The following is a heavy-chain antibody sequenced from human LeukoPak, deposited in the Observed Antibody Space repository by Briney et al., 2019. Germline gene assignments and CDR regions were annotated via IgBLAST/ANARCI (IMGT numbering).Heavy chain of an antibody. CDR3: AKDGGIVVVVGDY. D-gene: IGHD2-15*01. CDR2: ISGSGGST. V-gene: IGHV3-23*01. J-gene: IGHJ4*02. CDR1: GVTFSSYA. Sequence: PGGSLRLSCAASGVTFSSYAMSWVRQAPGKGLEWVSAISGSGGSTYYADSVKGRFTISRDNSKNTLYLQMNSLRAEDTAVYYCAKDGGIVVVVGDYWGQGTLVTVSS.